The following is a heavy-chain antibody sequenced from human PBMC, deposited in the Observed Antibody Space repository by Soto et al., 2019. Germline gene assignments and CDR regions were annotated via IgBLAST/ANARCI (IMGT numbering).Heavy chain of an antibody. Sequence: GASVKVSCKVPGDTFTSYYLSWVRQAPGQGLEWMGWISAYNGNTNYAQKLQGRVTMTTDTSTSTAYMELRSLRSDDTAVYYCARIEYSSSSGSWFDPWGQGTLVTVS. D-gene: IGHD6-6*01. J-gene: IGHJ5*02. CDR3: ARIEYSSSSGSWFDP. CDR1: GDTFTSYY. V-gene: IGHV1-18*04. CDR2: ISAYNGNT.